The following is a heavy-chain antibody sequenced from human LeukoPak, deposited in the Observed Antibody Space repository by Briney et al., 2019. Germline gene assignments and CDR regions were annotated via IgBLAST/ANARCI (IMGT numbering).Heavy chain of an antibody. Sequence: GGSLRLSCAASGFTFSTYEMNWVRQAPGKGLEWVSYISSSGSTIYYADSVKGRFTISRDNAKNSLYLQMNSLRAEDTAVSYCARGKMGWLQPSGDAFDIWGQGTMVTVSS. CDR3: ARGKMGWLQPSGDAFDI. CDR2: ISSSGSTI. D-gene: IGHD5-24*01. CDR1: GFTFSTYE. V-gene: IGHV3-48*03. J-gene: IGHJ3*02.